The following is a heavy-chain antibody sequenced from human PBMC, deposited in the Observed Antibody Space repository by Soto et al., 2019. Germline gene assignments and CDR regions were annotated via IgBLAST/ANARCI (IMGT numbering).Heavy chain of an antibody. CDR3: ARRKDDDLGYYYYMDV. D-gene: IGHD3-3*01. Sequence: SETLSLTCTVSGGSLSSYYWSWIRQPPGKGLEWIGYIYYSGSTNYNPSLKSRVTISVDTSKNQFSLKLSSVTAADTAVYYCARRKDDDLGYYYYMDVWGKGTTVTVSS. CDR1: GGSLSSYY. CDR2: IYYSGST. J-gene: IGHJ6*03. V-gene: IGHV4-59*08.